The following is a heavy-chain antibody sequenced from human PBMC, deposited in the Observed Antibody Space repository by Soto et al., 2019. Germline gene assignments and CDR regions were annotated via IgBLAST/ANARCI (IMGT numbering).Heavy chain of an antibody. CDR3: ARGGDYYDSSGDANDV. D-gene: IGHD3-22*01. CDR1: GGSFSGYY. CDR2: INHSGST. V-gene: IGHV4-34*01. J-gene: IGHJ3*01. Sequence: SETLSLTCAVYGGSFSGYYWSWIRQPPGKGLEWIGEINHSGSTNYNPSLKSRVTISVDTSKNQFSLKLTSVPAADTAVYYCARGGDYYDSSGDANDVWGQGTMVTVSS.